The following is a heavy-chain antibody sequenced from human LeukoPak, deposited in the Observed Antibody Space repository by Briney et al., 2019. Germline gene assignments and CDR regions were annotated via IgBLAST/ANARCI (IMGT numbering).Heavy chain of an antibody. Sequence: SVKVSCKASGGTFSSYAISWVRQAPGQGLEWMGGIIPIFGTANYAQKFQGRVTMTRNTSISTAYMELSSLRSEDTAVYYCARQPSSGWYNNWFDPWGQGTLVTVSS. CDR3: ARQPSSGWYNNWFDP. D-gene: IGHD6-19*01. CDR2: IIPIFGTA. V-gene: IGHV1-69*05. J-gene: IGHJ5*02. CDR1: GGTFSSYA.